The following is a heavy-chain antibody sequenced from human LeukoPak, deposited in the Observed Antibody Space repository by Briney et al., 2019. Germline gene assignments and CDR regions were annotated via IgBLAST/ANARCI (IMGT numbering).Heavy chain of an antibody. Sequence: SETLSLTCTVSGGSISSYYWSWIRQPPGKGLEWIGYIYYSGSTNYNPSLKTRVTISVDTSKNQFSLKLSSVTAADTAVYYCARGKIAVARKPFDYWGQGTLVTVSS. CDR1: GGSISSYY. D-gene: IGHD6-19*01. J-gene: IGHJ4*02. V-gene: IGHV4-59*01. CDR2: IYYSGST. CDR3: ARGKIAVARKPFDY.